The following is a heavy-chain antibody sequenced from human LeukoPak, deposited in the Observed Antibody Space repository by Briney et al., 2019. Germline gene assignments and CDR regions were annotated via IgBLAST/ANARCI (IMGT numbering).Heavy chain of an antibody. V-gene: IGHV5-51*01. J-gene: IGHJ4*02. CDR3: ARASTVATDY. D-gene: IGHD4-17*01. CDR1: GYSFTTYW. Sequence: GESLKISCKGSGYSFTTYWIGWVRQMPGKGLEWMGFIYPGDSDTRYSPSFRGQVTISADKSISTAYLQWSSLKASDTAMYYCARASTVATDYWGQGTLVTVSS. CDR2: IYPGDSDT.